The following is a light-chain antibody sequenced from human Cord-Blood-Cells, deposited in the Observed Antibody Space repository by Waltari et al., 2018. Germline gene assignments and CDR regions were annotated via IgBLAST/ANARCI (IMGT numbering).Light chain of an antibody. CDR1: KLGDKY. CDR3: QAWDSSSLYV. CDR2: QDS. Sequence: SYELPQPPSVSVSPGQTASITCSGDKLGDKYACWYQQKPGQSPVLVIYQDSKRPSGIPERFSCANSGNTATLTIGGTQAMDEADYYCQAWDSSSLYVFVTGTKVTVL. J-gene: IGLJ1*01. V-gene: IGLV3-1*01.